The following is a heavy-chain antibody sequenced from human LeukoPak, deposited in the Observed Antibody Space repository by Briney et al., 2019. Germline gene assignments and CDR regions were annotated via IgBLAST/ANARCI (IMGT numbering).Heavy chain of an antibody. J-gene: IGHJ4*02. CDR2: INHSGST. V-gene: IGHV4-34*01. Sequence: KPSETLSLTCAVYGGSFSGYYWSWIRQPPGKGLEWIGEINHSGSTNYNPSLKSRVTISVDTSKNQFSLKLSSVTAADTAVYYCARDETVTRNPYYFDYWGQGTLVTVSS. CDR3: ARDETVTRNPYYFDY. D-gene: IGHD4-17*01. CDR1: GGSFSGYY.